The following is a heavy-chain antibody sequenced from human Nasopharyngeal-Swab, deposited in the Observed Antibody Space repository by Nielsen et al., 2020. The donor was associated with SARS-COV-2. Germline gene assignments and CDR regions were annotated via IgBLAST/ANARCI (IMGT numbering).Heavy chain of an antibody. J-gene: IGHJ4*02. CDR3: AKDMRIAAAFDY. CDR2: IKQDGSEK. Sequence: VRQAPGKGLEWVASIKQDGSEKYYVDSVKGRFTISRDNAKNSLYLQMNSLRAEDTALYYCAKDMRIAAAFDYWGQGTLVTVSS. V-gene: IGHV3-7*03. D-gene: IGHD6-13*01.